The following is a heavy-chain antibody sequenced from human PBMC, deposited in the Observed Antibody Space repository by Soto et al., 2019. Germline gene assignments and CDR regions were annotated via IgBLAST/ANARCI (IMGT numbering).Heavy chain of an antibody. CDR1: GFTFSSYA. CDR2: ISYDGSNK. D-gene: IGHD2-15*01. J-gene: IGHJ3*02. V-gene: IGHV3-30-3*01. CDR3: ARDRSIVVVVDDAFDI. Sequence: PXGSLRLACTASGFTFSSYAMHGVRQAPGKGLEWVAVISYDGSNKYYADSVKGRFTISRDNSKNTLYLQMNSLRAEDTAVYYCARDRSIVVVVDDAFDIWGQGTMVTV.